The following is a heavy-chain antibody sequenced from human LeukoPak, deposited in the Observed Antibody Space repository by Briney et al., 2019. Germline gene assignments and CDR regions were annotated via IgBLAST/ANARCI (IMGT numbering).Heavy chain of an antibody. J-gene: IGHJ4*02. CDR3: ARQGYSGYDGFDY. Sequence: PSETLSLTCTVSGGSISSYYWSWIRQPPGKGLEWIGYIYTSGSTNYNPSLKSRVTISVDTSKNQFSLKLSSVTAADTAVYYCARQGYSGYDGFDYWGQGILVTVSS. D-gene: IGHD5-12*01. CDR2: IYTSGST. CDR1: GGSISSYY. V-gene: IGHV4-4*09.